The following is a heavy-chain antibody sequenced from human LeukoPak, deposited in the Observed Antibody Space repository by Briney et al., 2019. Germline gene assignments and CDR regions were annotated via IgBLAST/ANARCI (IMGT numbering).Heavy chain of an antibody. J-gene: IGHJ4*02. CDR3: AREGGYSSGWFETEVGDY. Sequence: GGSLRLSCAASGFTFSSYAMHWVRQAPGKGLEWVAVISYDGSNKYYADSVKGRFTISRDNSKNTLYLQMNSLRAEDTAVYYCAREGGYSSGWFETEVGDYWGQGTLVTVSS. V-gene: IGHV3-30-3*01. CDR1: GFTFSSYA. D-gene: IGHD6-19*01. CDR2: ISYDGSNK.